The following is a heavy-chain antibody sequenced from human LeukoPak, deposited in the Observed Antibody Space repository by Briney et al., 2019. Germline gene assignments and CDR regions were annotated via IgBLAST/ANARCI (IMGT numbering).Heavy chain of an antibody. CDR3: ARVSRPYSSSWPLDY. CDR2: ISNYNGNT. Sequence: ASVKVSCKAGAHTFITDGVTWVRQAPGQGLEWMGWISNYNGNTIYAQKFQGRVTMSTDTSTSTAYMELRSLRSDDTAVYYCARVSRPYSSSWPLDYWGQGTLVTVSS. D-gene: IGHD6-13*01. J-gene: IGHJ4*02. CDR1: AHTFITDG. V-gene: IGHV1-18*01.